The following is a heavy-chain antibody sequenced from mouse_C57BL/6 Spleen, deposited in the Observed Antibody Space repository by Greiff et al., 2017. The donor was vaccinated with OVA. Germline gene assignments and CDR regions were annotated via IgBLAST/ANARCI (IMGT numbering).Heavy chain of an antibody. V-gene: IGHV1-18*01. CDR1: GYTFTDYN. D-gene: IGHD3-1*01. Sequence: SGPELVKPGASVKIPCKASGYTFTDYNMDWVKQSHGKSLEWIGDINPNNGGTIYNQKFKGKATLTVDKSSSTAYMELRSLTSEDTAVYYCARSGDGDWYFDVWGTGTTVTVSS. CDR2: INPNNGGT. CDR3: ARSGDGDWYFDV. J-gene: IGHJ1*03.